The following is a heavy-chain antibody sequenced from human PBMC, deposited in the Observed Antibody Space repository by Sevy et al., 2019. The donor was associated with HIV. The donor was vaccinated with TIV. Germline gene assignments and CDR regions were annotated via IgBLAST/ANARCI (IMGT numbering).Heavy chain of an antibody. CDR2: IHFANSNT. CDR3: ARPTDTGGLDY. V-gene: IGHV5-51*01. Sequence: GESLKISCSGSGYKFTSSWIGWVRQKPGKGLEGMGDIHFANSNTKYSLSFQGQVTISADKSIHTAYLQWSSLKASDTAVYYCARPTDTGGLDYWGQGTLVTVSS. CDR1: GYKFTSSW. D-gene: IGHD1-1*01. J-gene: IGHJ4*02.